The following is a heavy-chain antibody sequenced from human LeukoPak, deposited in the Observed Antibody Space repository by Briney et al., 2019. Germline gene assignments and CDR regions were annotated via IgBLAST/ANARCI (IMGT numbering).Heavy chain of an antibody. J-gene: IGHJ5*02. Sequence: SETLSLTCAVYGGSFSGYYWSWIRQAPGKGLEWIGEINHSGNTNYNPSLKSRVTISGDTSKNQFSLKLSSVTAADTAVYYCARRSAVAGTRFDPWGQGTLVTVSS. CDR3: ARRSAVAGTRFDP. D-gene: IGHD6-19*01. CDR1: GGSFSGYY. V-gene: IGHV4-34*01. CDR2: INHSGNT.